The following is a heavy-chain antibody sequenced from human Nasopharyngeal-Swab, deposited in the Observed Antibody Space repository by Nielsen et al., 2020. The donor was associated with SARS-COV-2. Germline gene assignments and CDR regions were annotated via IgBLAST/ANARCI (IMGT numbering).Heavy chain of an antibody. Sequence: WIRQPPGKGLEWVSSISSSSSYIYYADSVKGRFTISRDNAKNSLYLQMNSLGAEDTAVYYCARDSDYYDGVALLWYFDYWGQGTLVTVSS. D-gene: IGHD3-22*01. CDR2: ISSSSSYI. V-gene: IGHV3-21*01. J-gene: IGHJ4*02. CDR3: ARDSDYYDGVALLWYFDY.